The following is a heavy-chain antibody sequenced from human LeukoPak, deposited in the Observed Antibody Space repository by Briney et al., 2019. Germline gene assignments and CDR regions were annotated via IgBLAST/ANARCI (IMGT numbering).Heavy chain of an antibody. D-gene: IGHD4-23*01. Sequence: GASVKVSCKVSGYTLTELSMHWVRQAPGKGLEWMGGFDPEDGETIYAQKFQGRVTMTEDTSTDTAYMELSSLRSEDTAVYYCAADLSLSSSDGNSGVSAFDIWGRGTMVTVSS. CDR1: GYTLTELS. CDR2: FDPEDGET. J-gene: IGHJ3*02. CDR3: AADLSLSSSDGNSGVSAFDI. V-gene: IGHV1-24*01.